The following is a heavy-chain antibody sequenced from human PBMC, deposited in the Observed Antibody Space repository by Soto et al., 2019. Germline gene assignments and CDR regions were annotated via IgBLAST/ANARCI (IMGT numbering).Heavy chain of an antibody. CDR2: IYYSGST. Sequence: PSETLSLTCTVSGGSISSGGYYWSWIRQHPGKGLEWIGYIYYSGSTYYNPSLKSRVTISVDTSKNQFSLKLSSVTAADTAVYYCAREVSSGDSGWYYDYWGQGTLVTVSS. J-gene: IGHJ4*02. D-gene: IGHD6-19*01. V-gene: IGHV4-31*03. CDR3: AREVSSGDSGWYYDY. CDR1: GGSISSGGYY.